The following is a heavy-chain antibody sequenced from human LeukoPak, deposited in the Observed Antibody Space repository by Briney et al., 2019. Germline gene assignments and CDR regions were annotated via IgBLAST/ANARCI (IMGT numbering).Heavy chain of an antibody. D-gene: IGHD2-15*01. J-gene: IGHJ4*02. CDR3: TSPRGRYCSGGSCYWTAY. V-gene: IGHV3-23*01. CDR1: GFTFSSYA. Sequence: GGSLRLSCAASGFTFSSYAMSWVRQAPGKGLEWVSAISGSGGSTYYADSVKGRFTISRDNSKNTLYLQMNSLRAGDTAVYYCTSPRGRYCSGGSCYWTAYWGQGTLVTVSS. CDR2: ISGSGGST.